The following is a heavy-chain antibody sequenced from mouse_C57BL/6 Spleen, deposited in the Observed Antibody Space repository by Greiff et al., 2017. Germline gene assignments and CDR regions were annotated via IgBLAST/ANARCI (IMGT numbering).Heavy chain of an antibody. J-gene: IGHJ4*01. CDR1: GFTFSDYG. V-gene: IGHV5-17*01. D-gene: IGHD1-1*01. Sequence: EVKLVEPGGGLVKPGGSLKLSCAASGFTFSDYGMHWVRQAPEKGLEWVAYISRGSSTIYYADTLKGRFTISIDNAKNTLFLQMTSLRYEDTAMYYCASITTVVATEYAMDYWGHGTSVTVSS. CDR3: ASITTVVATEYAMDY. CDR2: ISRGSSTI.